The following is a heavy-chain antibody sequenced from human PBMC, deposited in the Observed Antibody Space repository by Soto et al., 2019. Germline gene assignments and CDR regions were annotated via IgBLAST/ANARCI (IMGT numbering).Heavy chain of an antibody. V-gene: IGHV3-30-3*01. Sequence: QVQLVKSGGGVVQPGRSLRLSCAASVCTLSSYSMHCVRQAPGKGLDWVASMSYDGSSKYFADSVKGRFTISRANSKNTLSLQMNSLGAEDSAVSSCARGRSVSNHDDFEYWGKGTLVTVYS. CDR2: MSYDGSSK. CDR1: VCTLSSYS. CDR3: ARGRSVSNHDDFEY. J-gene: IGHJ4*02. D-gene: IGHD3-3*01.